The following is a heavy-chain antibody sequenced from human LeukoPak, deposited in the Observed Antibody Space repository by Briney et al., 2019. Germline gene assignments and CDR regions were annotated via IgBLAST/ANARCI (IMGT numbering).Heavy chain of an antibody. Sequence: GGSLRLSCAASGFTFSSYSMNWVRQAPGKGLEWVSSISSSSSYIYYADSVKGRFTVSRDNAKNSLYPQMNSLRAEDTAVYYCASIVRGDYWGQGTLVTVSS. CDR1: GFTFSSYS. D-gene: IGHD3-10*01. CDR3: ASIVRGDY. V-gene: IGHV3-21*01. CDR2: ISSSSSYI. J-gene: IGHJ4*02.